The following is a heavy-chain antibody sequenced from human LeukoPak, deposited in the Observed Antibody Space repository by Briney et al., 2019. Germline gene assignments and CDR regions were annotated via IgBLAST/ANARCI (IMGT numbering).Heavy chain of an antibody. D-gene: IGHD6-13*01. Sequence: GGSVRLSCAAAGFTFSSYAMTWVRQAPGMGLEWVSSISGNGGGRYYADSVQGRFTISRDNSKNTLYLQMNSLRAEDTAVYYCAKQAGGTHDYCGQGTLVIVSS. CDR2: ISGNGGGR. CDR1: GFTFSSYA. CDR3: AKQAGGTHDY. V-gene: IGHV3-23*01. J-gene: IGHJ4*02.